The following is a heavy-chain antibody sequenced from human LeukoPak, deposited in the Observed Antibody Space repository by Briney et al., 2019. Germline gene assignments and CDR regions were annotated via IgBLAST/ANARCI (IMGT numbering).Heavy chain of an antibody. CDR1: GGTFSSYA. Sequence: GASVKVSCKASGGTFSSYAISWVRQAPGQGLEWMGGIIPNFGTANYAQKFQGRVTITTDESTSTAYMELSSLRSEDTAVYYCARAGSEYSSSSGLDYWGQGTLVTVSS. D-gene: IGHD6-6*01. V-gene: IGHV1-69*05. CDR2: IIPNFGTA. CDR3: ARAGSEYSSSSGLDY. J-gene: IGHJ4*02.